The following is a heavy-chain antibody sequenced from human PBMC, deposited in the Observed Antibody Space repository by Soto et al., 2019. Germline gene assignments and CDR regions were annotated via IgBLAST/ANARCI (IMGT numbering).Heavy chain of an antibody. Sequence: ASVKVSCKASGYTFTSYGISWVRQAPGQGLEWMGWISAYNGNTNYAQKLQGRVTMTTDTSTSTAYMELRSLRSDDTAVYYCARDSAHGGYPPDGYWGPGTLVTVSS. CDR3: ARDSAHGGYPPDGY. D-gene: IGHD5-12*01. J-gene: IGHJ4*02. V-gene: IGHV1-18*01. CDR2: ISAYNGNT. CDR1: GYTFTSYG.